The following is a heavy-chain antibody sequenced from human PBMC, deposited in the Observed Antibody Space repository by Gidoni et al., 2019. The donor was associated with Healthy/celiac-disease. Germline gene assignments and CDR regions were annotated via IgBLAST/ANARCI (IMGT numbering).Heavy chain of an antibody. CDR2: IIPIFGTA. CDR1: GGTFSSYA. V-gene: IGHV1-69*01. Sequence: QVQLVQPGAEVKKPGSSVKVSCKASGGTFSSYAISWVRQAPGQGLEWMGGIIPIFGTANYAQKFQGRVTITADESTSTAYMELSSLRSEDTAVYYCARGPDDSSGYTSYYYYGMDVWGQGTTVTVSS. D-gene: IGHD3-22*01. CDR3: ARGPDDSSGYTSYYYYGMDV. J-gene: IGHJ6*02.